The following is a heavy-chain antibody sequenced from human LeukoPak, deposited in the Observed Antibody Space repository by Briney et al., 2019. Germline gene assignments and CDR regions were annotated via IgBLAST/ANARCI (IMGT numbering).Heavy chain of an antibody. CDR3: ARDNWNDVTFDY. D-gene: IGHD1-20*01. Sequence: ASVKVSCKASGYTFTSYYMHWVRQAPGQGLGWMGIINPSGGSTSYAQKFQGRVTMTRDTSTSTVYMELSSLRSEDTAVYYCARDNWNDVTFDYWGQGTLVTVSS. CDR2: INPSGGST. V-gene: IGHV1-46*01. CDR1: GYTFTSYY. J-gene: IGHJ4*02.